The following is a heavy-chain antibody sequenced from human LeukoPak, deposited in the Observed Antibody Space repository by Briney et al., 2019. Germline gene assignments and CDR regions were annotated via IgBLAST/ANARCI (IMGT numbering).Heavy chain of an antibody. CDR1: GGSISGYY. Sequence: PSETLSLTCTVSGGSISGYYWSWIRQPPGKGLEWIGYIYYSGSTNYNPSLKSRVTISVDTSKNQFSLKLSSVTAADTAVYYCARENNGPTYYFDYWGQGTLVTVSS. CDR3: ARENNGPTYYFDY. D-gene: IGHD1/OR15-1a*01. V-gene: IGHV4-59*12. CDR2: IYYSGST. J-gene: IGHJ4*02.